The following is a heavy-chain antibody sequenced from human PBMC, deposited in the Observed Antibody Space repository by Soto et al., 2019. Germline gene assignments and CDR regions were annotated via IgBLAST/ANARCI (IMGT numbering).Heavy chain of an antibody. D-gene: IGHD2-8*01. J-gene: IGHJ6*02. V-gene: IGHV1-2*04. CDR1: GYSFTDYH. CDR2: INPKSGGT. CDR3: ARGHSTDCSNGVCSFFYNHEMDV. Sequence: ASVKVSCKASGYSFTDYHIHWVRQAPGEGLEWLGRINPKSGGTSTAQKFQGWVTMTRDRSISTVYMELTRLRSDDTAVYFCARGHSTDCSNGVCSFFYNHEMDVWGQGTTVTVSS.